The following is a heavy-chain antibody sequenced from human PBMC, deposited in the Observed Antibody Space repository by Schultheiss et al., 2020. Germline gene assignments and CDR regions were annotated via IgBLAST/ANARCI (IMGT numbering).Heavy chain of an antibody. CDR1: GYTFTVYY. V-gene: IGHV1-2*02. Sequence: ASVKVSCKASGYTFTVYYMHWVRQAPGQGLEWMGWINPNSGGTNYAQKFQGRVTMTRDTSISTAYMELSRLRSDDTAVYYCARGKSRRDGFDIWGQGTMVTVSS. CDR3: ARGKSRRDGFDI. J-gene: IGHJ3*02. D-gene: IGHD2-2*01. CDR2: INPNSGGT.